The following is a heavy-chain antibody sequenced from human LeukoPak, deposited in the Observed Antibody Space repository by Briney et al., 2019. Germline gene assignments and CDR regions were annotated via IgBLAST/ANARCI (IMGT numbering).Heavy chain of an antibody. J-gene: IGHJ4*02. CDR1: GFTFSRNG. D-gene: IGHD3-10*01. Sequence: GGSLRLSCAASGFTFSRNGMTWVRQAPGKGLEWVANIKQDGSEKYYVDSVKGRFTISRDNAKNSLYLQMNSLRAEDTAVYYCVIYYYGSGSYTIWGQGTLVTVSS. CDR3: VIYYYGSGSYTI. CDR2: IKQDGSEK. V-gene: IGHV3-7*03.